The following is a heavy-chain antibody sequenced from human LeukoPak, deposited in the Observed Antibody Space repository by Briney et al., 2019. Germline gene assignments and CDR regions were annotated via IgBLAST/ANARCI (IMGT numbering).Heavy chain of an antibody. Sequence: WGSLRLSCATSGFTIGKSDMAWVRQAPGKGLEWVSIVYTGGRTFHADSVKGRFTMSRDQSKTTVGLQMNSLRSEDTALYYCARGSMPGTGLPFDYWGQGTQVSVSS. CDR1: GFTIGKSD. V-gene: IGHV3-53*05. CDR3: ARGSMPGTGLPFDY. CDR2: VYTGGRT. D-gene: IGHD3-9*01. J-gene: IGHJ4*02.